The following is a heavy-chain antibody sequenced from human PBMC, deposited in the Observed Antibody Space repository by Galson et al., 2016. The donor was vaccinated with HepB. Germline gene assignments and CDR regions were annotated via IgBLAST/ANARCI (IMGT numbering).Heavy chain of an antibody. Sequence: SLRLSCAVSGFTLRNYAMTWVRQVPGKGLEWVSGITGSCTTTYYADSVKGRFTVSRDNSKNTLHLEMNSLRAEDTAIYFCAKQPREGANYDTFFDYWGQGTLVTVSS. CDR2: ITGSCTTT. CDR1: GFTLRNYA. D-gene: IGHD3-9*01. CDR3: AKQPREGANYDTFFDY. V-gene: IGHV3-23*01. J-gene: IGHJ4*02.